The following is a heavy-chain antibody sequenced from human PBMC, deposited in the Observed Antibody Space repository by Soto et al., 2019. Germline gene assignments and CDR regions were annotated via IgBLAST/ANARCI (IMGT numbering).Heavy chain of an antibody. CDR3: ARESRSKGTYFDY. D-gene: IGHD2-15*01. CDR1: GFTFSSYS. Sequence: GGSLRLSCAASGFTFSSYSMNWVRQAPGKGLEWVSSISSSSSYIYYADSVKGRFTISRDNAKNSLYLQMNSLRAEDTAVYYCARESRSKGTYFDYWGQGTLVTVSS. J-gene: IGHJ4*02. CDR2: ISSSSSYI. V-gene: IGHV3-21*01.